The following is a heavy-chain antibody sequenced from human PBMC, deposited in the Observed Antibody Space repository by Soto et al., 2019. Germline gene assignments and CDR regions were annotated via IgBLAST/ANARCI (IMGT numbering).Heavy chain of an antibody. J-gene: IGHJ4*02. Sequence: SETLSLTCTVSGGSISSGDYYWSWIRQPPGKGLEWIGYIYYSGSTYYNPSLKSRVTISVDTSKNQFSLKLSSVTAADTAVYYCARVSGSYLFDSWGQGTLVTVSS. V-gene: IGHV4-30-4*01. CDR1: GGSISSGDYY. CDR3: ARVSGSYLFDS. D-gene: IGHD1-26*01. CDR2: IYYSGST.